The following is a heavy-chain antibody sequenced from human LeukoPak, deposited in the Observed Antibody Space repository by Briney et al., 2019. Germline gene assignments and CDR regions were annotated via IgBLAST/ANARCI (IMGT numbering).Heavy chain of an antibody. CDR1: GFTFSDYY. J-gene: IGHJ4*02. V-gene: IGHV3-11*06. CDR2: ISSSSSYT. D-gene: IGHD7-27*01. Sequence: PGGSLRLSCAASGFTFSDYYMTWIRQAPGKGLEWVSYISSSSSYTNYADSVKGRFTISRDNAKNSLYLQMNSLRAEDTAVYYCARDRTGDRDYWGQGTLVTVSS. CDR3: ARDRTGDRDY.